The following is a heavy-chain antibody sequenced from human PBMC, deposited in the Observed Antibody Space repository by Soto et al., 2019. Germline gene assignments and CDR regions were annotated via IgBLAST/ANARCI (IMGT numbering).Heavy chain of an antibody. J-gene: IGHJ4*02. Sequence: GSLSLSFAAAGFILNNYAMTWVRLAPGEGLEWVSTVTASGGGTFYANSVKGRFTISRDNSRNTLHLQMSSLRVEDTALYYCAKALVPALTAKFGYWGQGTLVTVSS. V-gene: IGHV3-23*01. CDR1: GFILNNYA. D-gene: IGHD5-18*01. CDR3: AKALVPALTAKFGY. CDR2: VTASGGGT.